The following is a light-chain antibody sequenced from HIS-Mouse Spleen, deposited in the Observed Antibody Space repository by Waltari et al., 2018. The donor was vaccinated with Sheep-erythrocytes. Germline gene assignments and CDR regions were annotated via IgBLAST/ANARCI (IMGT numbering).Light chain of an antibody. CDR3: CSYAGSSTPWV. J-gene: IGLJ3*02. Sequence: QSALTQPASVSGSPGQSITISCTGTSSDVGSYNLVSWYQQHPGKAPKLMIYEVSKRPSGVSNRFPGSKSGNTASLTISGLQAEDEADYYCCSYAGSSTPWVFGGGTKLTVL. V-gene: IGLV2-23*02. CDR1: SSDVGSYNL. CDR2: EVS.